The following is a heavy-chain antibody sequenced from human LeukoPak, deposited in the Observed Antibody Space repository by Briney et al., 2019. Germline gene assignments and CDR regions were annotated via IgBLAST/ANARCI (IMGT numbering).Heavy chain of an antibody. CDR2: IWYDGSNK. J-gene: IGHJ4*02. D-gene: IGHD6-6*01. V-gene: IGHV3-33*01. Sequence: GGSLRLSCAASGFTFSSYGMHWVRQAPGKGLEWVAVIWYDGSNKYYADSVKGRFTISRDNSKNTLYLQMNSLRAEDTAVYYCARGGKRPIAARPVGYWGQGTLVTVSS. CDR1: GFTFSSYG. CDR3: ARGGKRPIAARPVGY.